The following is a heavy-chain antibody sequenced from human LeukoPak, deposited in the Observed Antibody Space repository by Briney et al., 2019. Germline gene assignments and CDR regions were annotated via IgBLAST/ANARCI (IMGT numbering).Heavy chain of an antibody. V-gene: IGHV3-33*06. CDR1: GFTFSSYW. CDR2: IWYDGSNK. CDR3: AKETWIQGYLDY. D-gene: IGHD5-18*01. J-gene: IGHJ4*02. Sequence: GGSLRLSCAAFGFTFSSYWMSWVRQAPGKGLEWVAVIWYDGSNKYYADSVKGRFTISRDNSKNTLYLQMNSLRAEDTAVYYCAKETWIQGYLDYWSQGTLVTVSS.